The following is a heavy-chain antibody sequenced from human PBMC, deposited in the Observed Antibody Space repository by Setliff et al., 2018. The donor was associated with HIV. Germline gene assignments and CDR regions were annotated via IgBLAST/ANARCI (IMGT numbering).Heavy chain of an antibody. D-gene: IGHD1-26*01. V-gene: IGHV4-39*01. CDR3: AGGPGTTSIDY. J-gene: IGHJ4*02. Sequence: PSETLSLTCTVSGGSISSSDYYWGWIRQPPGKGLEWIATIYYSGSTYYNPSLKSRVTISVDTSKNQFSLKLRSVTAADTAVYYCAGGPGTTSIDYWAQGTLVTVSS. CDR2: IYYSGST. CDR1: GGSISSSDYY.